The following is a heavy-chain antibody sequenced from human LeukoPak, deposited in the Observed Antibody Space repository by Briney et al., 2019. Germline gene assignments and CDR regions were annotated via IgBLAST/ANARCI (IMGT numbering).Heavy chain of an antibody. V-gene: IGHV1-18*01. J-gene: IGHJ4*02. CDR2: ISTYNGNT. Sequence: ASVKVSCKASGYTFTSYGISWVRQAPGQGLEWMGWISTYNGNTIYAQKFQGRVAMTTDTSTSTAYMELRSLRADDTAVYYCARGSTSRRMGYCSSTSCSLDYWGQGTLVTVSS. D-gene: IGHD2-2*01. CDR3: ARGSTSRRMGYCSSTSCSLDY. CDR1: GYTFTSYG.